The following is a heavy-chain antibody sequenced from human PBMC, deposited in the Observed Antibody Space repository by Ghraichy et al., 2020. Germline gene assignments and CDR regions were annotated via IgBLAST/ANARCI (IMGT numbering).Heavy chain of an antibody. D-gene: IGHD2-21*01. CDR2: MNPKSGTT. Sequence: ASVKVSCKASGYTFSSYDINWVRQATGQGLEWMGWMNPKSGTTGYAQKFQGRVTMTRNISISTAYMELSGLRSEDTAIYYCARQIVGREWGAFEIWGQGTMVTVSS. V-gene: IGHV1-8*01. CDR1: GYTFSSYD. J-gene: IGHJ3*02. CDR3: ARQIVGREWGAFEI.